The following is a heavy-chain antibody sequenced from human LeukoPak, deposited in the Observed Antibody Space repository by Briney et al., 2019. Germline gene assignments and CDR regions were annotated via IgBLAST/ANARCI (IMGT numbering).Heavy chain of an antibody. D-gene: IGHD3-22*01. Sequence: ASVKVSCKASGYTFTSYGISWVRQAPGQGLEWMGWISAYNGNTNYAQKLQGRVTMTTDTSTSTAYMELRSLRSDDTAVYYCARDGYDSSGYYAGILSVFDYWGQGTLVTVSS. CDR2: ISAYNGNT. J-gene: IGHJ4*02. CDR1: GYTFTSYG. CDR3: ARDGYDSSGYYAGILSVFDY. V-gene: IGHV1-18*01.